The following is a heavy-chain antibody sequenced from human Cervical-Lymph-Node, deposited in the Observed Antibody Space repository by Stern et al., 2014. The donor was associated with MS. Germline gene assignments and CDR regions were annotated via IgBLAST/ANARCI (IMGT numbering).Heavy chain of an antibody. V-gene: IGHV5-51*03. CDR1: GYSLTNTW. CDR2: VYPGYSKT. D-gene: IGHD6-13*01. J-gene: IGHJ4*02. Sequence: EVQLVESGAELKKPGESLRISCKGSGYSLTNTWIGWVRQMPGKGLEWMWIVYPGYSKTIYSPSFQGQFTISADKSINTAYLQWSSRKASDTAMYYCARGRGIALRPDYWGQGTLVTVSS. CDR3: ARGRGIALRPDY.